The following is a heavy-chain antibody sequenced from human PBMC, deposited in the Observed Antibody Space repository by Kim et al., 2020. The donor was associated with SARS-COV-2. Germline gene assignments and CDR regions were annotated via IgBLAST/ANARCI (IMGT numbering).Heavy chain of an antibody. J-gene: IGHJ4*02. CDR3: ASLVRRGVDY. V-gene: IGHV3-30*02. CDR2: NK. D-gene: IGHD6-6*01. Sequence: NKYYAASVKGRFTISRDNSKNTLYLQMNSLRAEDTTVYYCASLVRRGVDYWGQGTLVTVSS.